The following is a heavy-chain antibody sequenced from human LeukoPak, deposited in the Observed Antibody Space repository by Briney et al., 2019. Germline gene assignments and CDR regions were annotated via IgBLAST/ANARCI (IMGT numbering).Heavy chain of an antibody. CDR3: AREGADDNFDF. Sequence: PGGSLRLSCAASGFTFSSYEMNWVRQAPGKGLEWVAYITGSGRSIYYPDSVKGRFTVSRDNAKNSLFLQMNCLRPEDTALYYCAREGADDNFDFWGQGTLVTVSS. D-gene: IGHD3-16*01. CDR2: ITGSGRSI. CDR1: GFTFSSYE. J-gene: IGHJ4*02. V-gene: IGHV3-48*03.